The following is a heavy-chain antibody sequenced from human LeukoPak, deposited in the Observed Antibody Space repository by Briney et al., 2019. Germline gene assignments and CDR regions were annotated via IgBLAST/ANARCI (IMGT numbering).Heavy chain of an antibody. V-gene: IGHV2-5*01. CDR1: GFSLSTGGVG. CDR3: AHSGLSITIFGVVTQGAFDI. CDR2: IYWNDDK. Sequence: SGPTLVKPTQTLTLTCTFSGFSLSTGGVGVGWIRQPPGKALEWLALIYWNDDKRYSPSLKSRLTITKDTSKNQVVLTMTNMDPVDTATYYCAHSGLSITIFGVVTQGAFDIWGQGTMVTVSS. D-gene: IGHD3-3*01. J-gene: IGHJ3*02.